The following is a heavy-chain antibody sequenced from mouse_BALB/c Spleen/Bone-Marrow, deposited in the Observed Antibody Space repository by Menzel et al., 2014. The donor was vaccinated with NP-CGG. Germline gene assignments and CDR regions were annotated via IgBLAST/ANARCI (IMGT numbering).Heavy chain of an antibody. CDR1: GYAFSNYW. CDR2: IFPGDGDT. D-gene: IGHD2-2*01. Sequence: VKLQESGAELVRPGSSVKISCKASGYAFSNYWMNWVKQRPGQGLEWIGQIFPGDGDTNYNGKFKGKATLTADKSSSTAYMQLNSLTSEDSVVYFCARSNYGYDVYFDYWGLGTTLTVSS. J-gene: IGHJ2*01. V-gene: IGHV1-80*01. CDR3: ARSNYGYDVYFDY.